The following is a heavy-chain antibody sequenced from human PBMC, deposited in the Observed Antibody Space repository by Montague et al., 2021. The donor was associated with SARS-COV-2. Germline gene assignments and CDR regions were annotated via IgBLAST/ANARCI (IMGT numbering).Heavy chain of an antibody. D-gene: IGHD2-15*01. V-gene: IGHV4-59*08. CDR3: ARHYSATLPAVY. Sequence: SETLSLTCTVSGGSISSFYWSWFRQPPGKGLEWIGYISDSGSTNYNPSLTSRVTMSVDTSKNRFSLTVNSVTAADTAVYYCARHYSATLPAVYWGQGTLVTVSS. CDR2: ISDSGST. J-gene: IGHJ4*02. CDR1: GGSISSFY.